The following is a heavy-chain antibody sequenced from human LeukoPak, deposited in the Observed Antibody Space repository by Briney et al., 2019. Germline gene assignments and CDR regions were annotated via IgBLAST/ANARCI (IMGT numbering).Heavy chain of an antibody. CDR3: AAIAVAGIIDY. D-gene: IGHD6-19*01. Sequence: PGGSLRLSCAASGFPLSSYWMSWVRQAPGKGLEWVANIKQDGSEKYFLDSVKGRFTISRDNAKNSLYLQMSSLRGEDTAVYYCAAIAVAGIIDYWGQGTLVTVSS. CDR2: IKQDGSEK. CDR1: GFPLSSYW. J-gene: IGHJ4*02. V-gene: IGHV3-7*01.